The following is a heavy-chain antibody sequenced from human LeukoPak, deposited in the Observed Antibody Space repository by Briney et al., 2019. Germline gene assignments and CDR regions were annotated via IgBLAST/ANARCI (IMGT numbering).Heavy chain of an antibody. J-gene: IGHJ4*02. CDR2: ISGSGGST. CDR3: AKAAAGYFDWLLYLDY. D-gene: IGHD3-9*01. CDR1: GFTFSSYA. V-gene: IGHV3-23*01. Sequence: GGSLRLSCAASGFTFSSYAMSGVRQAPGKGLEWVSAISGSGGSTYYADSVKGRFTISRDNSKNTLYLQMNSLRAEDTAVYYCAKAAAGYFDWLLYLDYWGQGTLVTVSS.